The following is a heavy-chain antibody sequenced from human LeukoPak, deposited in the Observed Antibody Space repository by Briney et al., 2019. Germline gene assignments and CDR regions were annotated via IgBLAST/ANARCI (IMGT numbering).Heavy chain of an antibody. CDR2: ISAYNGNI. CDR1: GYTFTNYG. Sequence: ASVKVSCKASGYTFTNYGISWVRQAPGQGLEWMGWISAYNGNINYAQKLQGRVTMTTDTSTSTAYLELRSLRSDDTAVYYCARDRGQWELLPFDYWGQGTLVTVSS. V-gene: IGHV1-18*01. J-gene: IGHJ4*02. CDR3: ARDRGQWELLPFDY. D-gene: IGHD1-26*01.